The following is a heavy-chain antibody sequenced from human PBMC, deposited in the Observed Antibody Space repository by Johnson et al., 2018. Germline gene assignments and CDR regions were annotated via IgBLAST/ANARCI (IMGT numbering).Heavy chain of an antibody. CDR2: ISGSGGST. CDR3: AKDFYGDRPYYYYYYMDV. CDR1: GFTFSSYA. D-gene: IGHD4-17*01. J-gene: IGHJ6*03. Sequence: EVQLVESGGGLVQPGGSLRLSCAASGFTFSSYAMSWVRQAPGKGLEWVSAISGSGGSTYYADSVKGRFTISRDNSKNTLYLQMNSLSAEDTAVYYCAKDFYGDRPYYYYYYMDVWGKGTTVTVSS. V-gene: IGHV3-23*04.